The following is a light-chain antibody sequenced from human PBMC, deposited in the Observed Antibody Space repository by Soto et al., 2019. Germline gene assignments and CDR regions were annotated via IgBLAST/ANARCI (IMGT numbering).Light chain of an antibody. CDR2: TNN. CDR3: AAWDDSLSGPV. Sequence: QPVLTQPPSASGTPGQRVTISCSGSSSNIGINYVYWYQQFPGTAPKLLIYTNNQRPSGVPDRFSGSKSGTSASLAISGLRSEDDADYYCAAWDDSLSGPVFGAGTKLTVL. J-gene: IGLJ1*01. V-gene: IGLV1-47*02. CDR1: SSNIGINY.